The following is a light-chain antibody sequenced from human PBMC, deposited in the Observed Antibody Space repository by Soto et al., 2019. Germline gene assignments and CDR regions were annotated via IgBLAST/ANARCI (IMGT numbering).Light chain of an antibody. CDR2: KAS. V-gene: IGKV1-5*03. Sequence: DIQMTQSPSTLSASVGDRVTITCRASQSIKNWLAWYQQKPGKAPKLLISKASNLKSGVPSRFSGTGSGTEFTLTISSLQPDDFASYYCQQYDSYPLTFGGGTQVEI. CDR1: QSIKNW. J-gene: IGKJ4*01. CDR3: QQYDSYPLT.